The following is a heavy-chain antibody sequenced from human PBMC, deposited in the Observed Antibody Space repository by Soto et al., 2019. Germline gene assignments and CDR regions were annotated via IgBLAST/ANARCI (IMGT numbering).Heavy chain of an antibody. CDR3: ARVACSGGSCYLDY. V-gene: IGHV3-48*04. CDR2: INSSSSTI. Sequence: GGSLRLSCAASGFTFSSYSMNWVRQAPGKGLEWVSCINSSSSTISYADSVKGRFTISRDNAKNTLYLQMNSLRAEDTAVYYCARVACSGGSCYLDYWGQGTLVTVS. D-gene: IGHD2-15*01. J-gene: IGHJ4*02. CDR1: GFTFSSYS.